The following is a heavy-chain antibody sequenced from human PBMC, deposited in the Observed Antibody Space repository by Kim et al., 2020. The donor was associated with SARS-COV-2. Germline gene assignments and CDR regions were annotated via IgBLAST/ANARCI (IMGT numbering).Heavy chain of an antibody. CDR2: IWYDGSNK. CDR1: GFTFSSYG. CDR3: AKASWGSTVTTYFDY. V-gene: IGHV3-33*06. D-gene: IGHD4-17*01. Sequence: GGSLRLSCAASGFTFSSYGMHWVRQAPGKGLEWVAVIWYDGSNKYYADSVKGRFTISRDNSKNTLYLQMNSLRAEDTAVYYCAKASWGSTVTTYFDYWGQGTLVTVSS. J-gene: IGHJ4*02.